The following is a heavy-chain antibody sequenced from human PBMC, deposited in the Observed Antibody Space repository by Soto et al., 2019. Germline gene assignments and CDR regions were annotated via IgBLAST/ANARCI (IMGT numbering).Heavy chain of an antibody. CDR2: INAANGDT. Sequence: ASVKVSCKASGYTFTSYGIHWVRQAPGQRLEWMGWINAANGDTKYSPKFQGRVTITRDTSASTAYMELSSLRSEDTAVYYCVRRHVSXXXXXWFDPWCXGTLVTXSX. J-gene: IGHJ5*02. V-gene: IGHV1-3*01. CDR1: GYTFTSYG. CDR3: VRRHVSXXXXXWFDP.